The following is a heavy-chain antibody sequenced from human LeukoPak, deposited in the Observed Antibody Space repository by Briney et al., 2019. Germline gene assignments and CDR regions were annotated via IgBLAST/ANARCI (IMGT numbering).Heavy chain of an antibody. CDR3: ARVGWGYYFDY. J-gene: IGHJ4*02. CDR1: GFTFSSYW. Sequence: GGSLRLSCAASGFTFSSYWMHWVRQAPGKGLVWISRINSDGSSTSYADSVKGRFTISRDNAKNTLYLQMNSLRAEDTAVYYCARVGWGYYFDYWGQGTLVTVSS. V-gene: IGHV3-74*01. CDR2: INSDGSST. D-gene: IGHD3-16*01.